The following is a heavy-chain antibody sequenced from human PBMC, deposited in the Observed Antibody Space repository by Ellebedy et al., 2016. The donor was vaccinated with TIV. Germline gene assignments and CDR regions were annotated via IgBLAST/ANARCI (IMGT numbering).Heavy chain of an antibody. CDR1: GDSISSGGYS. D-gene: IGHD5-12*01. CDR2: IYHSGST. CDR3: ASSPSGYEIPY. Sequence: SETLSLTXAVSGDSISSGGYSWSWIRQPPGKGLEWIGYIYHSGSTYYNPSLKSRLTISLDTTKNQFSLRLDSVTAADTAVYYCASSPSGYEIPYWGQGTLVTVSS. V-gene: IGHV4-30-2*01. J-gene: IGHJ4*02.